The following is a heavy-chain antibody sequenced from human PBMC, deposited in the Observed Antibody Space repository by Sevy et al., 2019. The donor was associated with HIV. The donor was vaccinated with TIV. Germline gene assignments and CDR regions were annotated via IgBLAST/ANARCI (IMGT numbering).Heavy chain of an antibody. Sequence: GGSLRLTCAASGFTFSSYAMHWVRQAPGKGLEWVAVLSYDGSNKYYADSVKGRFTISRDNSKNTLYLQMNSLRAEDTAVYYCARDRLNPLYYSWGFDYWGQGTLVTVSS. CDR1: GFTFSSYA. CDR3: ARDRLNPLYYSWGFDY. J-gene: IGHJ4*02. CDR2: LSYDGSNK. V-gene: IGHV3-30-3*01. D-gene: IGHD3-10*01.